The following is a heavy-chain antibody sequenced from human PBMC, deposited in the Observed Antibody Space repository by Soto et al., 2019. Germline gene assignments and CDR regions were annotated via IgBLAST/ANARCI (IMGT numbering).Heavy chain of an antibody. Sequence: QVQLVQSGAEVKKPGASVKVSCKASGYTFITYYMHWVRQAPGLGLEWVGTINPSAGTTNYAQKFQGRVTMTRDTSTSTVYMELSSLRSADTAVYFCARGYFDLWGRGTLVTVSS. CDR1: GYTFITYY. V-gene: IGHV1-46*01. CDR2: INPSAGTT. CDR3: ARGYFDL. J-gene: IGHJ2*01.